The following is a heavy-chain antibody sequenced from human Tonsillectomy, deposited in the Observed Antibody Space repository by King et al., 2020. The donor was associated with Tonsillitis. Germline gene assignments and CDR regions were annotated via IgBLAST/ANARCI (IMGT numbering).Heavy chain of an antibody. CDR3: ARMRYGISTSCYRFDD. Sequence: QLVQSGAEVKKPGASVKVSCKTSGYTFTSYDINWVRQATGQGLEWMGWMNPKSGDTGYAQRFQGRVTMTRNTSISTAYMEMSSLRSEDTAVYYCARMRYGISTSCYRFDDWGQGTLVTVSS. D-gene: IGHD2-2*01. CDR1: GYTFTSYD. CDR2: MNPKSGDT. V-gene: IGHV1-8*01. J-gene: IGHJ4*02.